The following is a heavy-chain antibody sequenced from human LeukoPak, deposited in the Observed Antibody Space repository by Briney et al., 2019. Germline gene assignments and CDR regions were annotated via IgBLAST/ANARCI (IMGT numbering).Heavy chain of an antibody. CDR2: TSYDGSNK. CDR3: ARDWSAIDSTGYYSYAFDI. D-gene: IGHD3-22*01. V-gene: IGHV3-30-3*01. J-gene: IGHJ3*02. Sequence: PGGSLRLSCAASGFTFSSFAMHWVRQAPGKGLEWVAVTSYDGSNKYYADSVKGRFTISRDNSKDTLYLQMNSLRAEDTAVYYCARDWSAIDSTGYYSYAFDIWGQGTMVTVSS. CDR1: GFTFSSFA.